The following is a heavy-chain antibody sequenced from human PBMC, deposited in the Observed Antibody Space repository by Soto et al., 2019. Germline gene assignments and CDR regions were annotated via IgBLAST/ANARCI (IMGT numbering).Heavy chain of an antibody. CDR2: IYYSGST. CDR3: ARDVSSDSLFGY. J-gene: IGHJ4*02. V-gene: IGHV4-59*12. Sequence: SETLSLTCTVSGGSISSYYWSWIRQPPGKGLEWIGYIYYSGSTNYNPSLKSRVTISVDTSKNQFSLKLSSVTAADTAVYYCARDVSSDSLFGYWGQGALVTVSS. CDR1: GGSISSYY. D-gene: IGHD3-22*01.